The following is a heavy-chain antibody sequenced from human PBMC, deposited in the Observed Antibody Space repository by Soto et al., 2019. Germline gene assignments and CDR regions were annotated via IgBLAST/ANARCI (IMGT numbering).Heavy chain of an antibody. CDR1: GGSISSYY. CDR2: IYYSGNT. CDR3: ARRPTVTDYYMDV. J-gene: IGHJ6*03. V-gene: IGHV4-59*08. Sequence: SETLSLTCTVSGGSISSYYWSWIRQPPGKGLEWIGYIYYSGNTNYNPSLKSRVTISVDTSKNHFSLKLSSVTAADTAVYYCARRPTVTDYYMDVLGKGTMVTVSS. D-gene: IGHD4-4*01.